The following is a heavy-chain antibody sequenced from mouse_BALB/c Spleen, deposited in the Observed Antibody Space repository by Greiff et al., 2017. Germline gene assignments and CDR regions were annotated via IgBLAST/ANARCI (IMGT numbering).Heavy chain of an antibody. Sequence: QVQLKQSGAELVRPGSSVKISCKASGYAFSSYWMNWVKQRPGQGLEWIGQIYPGDGDTNYNGKFKGKATLTADKSSSTAYMQLSSLTSEDSAVYFCARGDASYYFDYWGQGTTLTVSS. J-gene: IGHJ2*01. CDR2: IYPGDGDT. D-gene: IGHD6-1*01. CDR1: GYAFSSYW. V-gene: IGHV1-80*01. CDR3: ARGDASYYFDY.